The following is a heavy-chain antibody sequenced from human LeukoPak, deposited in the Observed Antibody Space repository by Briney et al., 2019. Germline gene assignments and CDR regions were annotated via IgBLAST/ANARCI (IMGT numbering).Heavy chain of an antibody. J-gene: IGHJ4*02. D-gene: IGHD1-26*01. Sequence: SETLSLTCTVSGGSISSYYWSWIRQPPGKGLEWIGYIYHSGTTNYNPSLKSRVTISVDTSKSQFSLKLSSVTAEDTAIYYCARNIVGHRQVDSWGQGTLVTVSS. V-gene: IGHV4-59*01. CDR2: IYHSGTT. CDR3: ARNIVGHRQVDS. CDR1: GGSISSYY.